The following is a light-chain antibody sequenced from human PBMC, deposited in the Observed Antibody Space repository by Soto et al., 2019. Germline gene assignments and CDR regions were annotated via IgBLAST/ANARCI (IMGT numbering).Light chain of an antibody. CDR3: CSYAGTYSFLVV. J-gene: IGLJ2*01. Sequence: QSVLTQPRSVSGSPGQSVTISCTGSNSDIIGYNYVSWYQQLPGKAPKVIIYDVTKRPSGVPDRYSGSKSGNTASLTISGLQAEDEADYYCCSYAGTYSFLVVFGGGTKLTVL. CDR1: NSDIIGYNY. CDR2: DVT. V-gene: IGLV2-11*01.